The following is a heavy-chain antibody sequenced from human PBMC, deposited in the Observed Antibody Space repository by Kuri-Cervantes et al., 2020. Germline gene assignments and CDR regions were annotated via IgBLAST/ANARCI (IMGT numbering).Heavy chain of an antibody. CDR2: IIPIFGTA. CDR3: ARSHSGYGSPPCYYYYMDV. J-gene: IGHJ6*03. Sequence: SVKVSCKAYGGTFSSYAISWVRQAPGQGLEWMGGIIPIFGTANYAQKFQGRVTITTDESTSTAYMELSSLRSEDTAVYYCARSHSGYGSPPCYYYYMDVWGKGTTVAVSS. CDR1: GGTFSSYA. V-gene: IGHV1-69*05. D-gene: IGHD5-12*01.